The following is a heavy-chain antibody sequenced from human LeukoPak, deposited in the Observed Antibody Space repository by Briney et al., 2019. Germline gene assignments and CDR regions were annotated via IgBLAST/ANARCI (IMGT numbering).Heavy chain of an antibody. J-gene: IGHJ2*01. Sequence: ASVKVSCKASGYTFTGYYMHWVRQAPGQGLEWMGRINPNSGGTNYAQKFQGRVTMTRDTSISTAYMELSRLRSDDTAAYYCARPCCSSTSCYRHFDLWGRGTLVTVSS. CDR3: ARPCCSSTSCYRHFDL. CDR1: GYTFTGYY. D-gene: IGHD2-2*01. CDR2: INPNSGGT. V-gene: IGHV1-2*06.